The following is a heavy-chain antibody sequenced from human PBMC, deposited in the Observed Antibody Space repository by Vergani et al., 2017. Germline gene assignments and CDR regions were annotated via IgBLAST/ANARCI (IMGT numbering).Heavy chain of an antibody. D-gene: IGHD1-14*01. CDR3: AKDMRAGGAFYYGMDV. J-gene: IGHJ6*02. CDR2: ISWNGGSI. Sequence: EVQLLESGGGLVQPGRSLRLSCAASGFTFDDHAMHWVRQAPGKGLEWVSGISWNGGSIDYADSVKGRFTISRDNAKNSLYLQMNSLRDEDTAFYYCAKDMRAGGAFYYGMDVWGQGTTVTVSS. V-gene: IGHV3-9*01. CDR1: GFTFDDHA.